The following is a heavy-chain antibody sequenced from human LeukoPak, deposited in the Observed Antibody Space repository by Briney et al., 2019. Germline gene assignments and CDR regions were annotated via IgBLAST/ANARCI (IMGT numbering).Heavy chain of an antibody. CDR3: ARGTEDYGGSPDATIRRPFAI. J-gene: IGHJ3*02. D-gene: IGHD4-23*01. V-gene: IGHV3-30*03. CDR2: VSYDGTNK. Sequence: PGGSLRLSCAASGFTFSNYGMHWVRQAPGKGLEWVAVVSYDGTNKYYADSVKGRFPISRDNSKNTLYLQMNSLRAEDTAVYYCARGTEDYGGSPDATIRRPFAIWGQGTMVTVST. CDR1: GFTFSNYG.